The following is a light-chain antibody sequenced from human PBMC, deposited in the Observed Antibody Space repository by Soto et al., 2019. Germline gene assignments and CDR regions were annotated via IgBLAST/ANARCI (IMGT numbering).Light chain of an antibody. CDR1: QGLGTN. CDR3: QQYGSSPTT. CDR2: AAS. Sequence: ELVTSQSPATLSVSPGERATVSCRASQGLGTNLACYQQKPGQAPRLLIYAASTRATGVPGRFSGSGSGTEFTLTISSLQSEDFAVYSCQQYGSSPTTFGQGTRLEIK. J-gene: IGKJ5*01. V-gene: IGKV3-15*01.